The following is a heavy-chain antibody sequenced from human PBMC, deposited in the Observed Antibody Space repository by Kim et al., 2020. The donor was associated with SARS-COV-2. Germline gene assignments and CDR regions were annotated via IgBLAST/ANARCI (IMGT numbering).Heavy chain of an antibody. V-gene: IGHV4-34*01. CDR2: VNYSGST. CDR1: GESFSGYF. Sequence: SETLSLTCAVDGESFSGYFWSWIRQAPEQGLEWIGEVNYSGSTTYSPSLKSRVTISVDTSKSHFSLTLTSVTVADTAGYYFSRGTSRNFYRWRYFDYLG. CDR3: SRGTSRNFYRWRYFDY. J-gene: IGHJ4*01. D-gene: IGHD3-9*01.